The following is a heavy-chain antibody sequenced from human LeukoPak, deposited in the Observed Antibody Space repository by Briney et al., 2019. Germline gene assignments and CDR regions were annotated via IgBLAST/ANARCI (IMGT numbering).Heavy chain of an antibody. Sequence: GESLKISCKGSGYSFTSYWIGWVRQMPGKGLEWMGIIYPGDSDTRYSPSFQGQVTISADKSISTAYLQWSSLKASDTAMYYCARHKKGTIAAAGIPDYWGQGTLVTVSS. CDR2: IYPGDSDT. J-gene: IGHJ4*02. CDR3: ARHKKGTIAAAGIPDY. CDR1: GYSFTSYW. V-gene: IGHV5-51*01. D-gene: IGHD6-25*01.